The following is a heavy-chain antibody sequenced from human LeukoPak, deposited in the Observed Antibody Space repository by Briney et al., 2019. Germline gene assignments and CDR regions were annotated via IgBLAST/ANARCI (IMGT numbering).Heavy chain of an antibody. D-gene: IGHD2-2*01. CDR2: INPNSGGT. V-gene: IGHV1-2*02. Sequence: ASVTVSCKASGYTFTGYYMHWVRQAPGQGLEWMGWINPNSGGTNYAQKFQGRVTMTRDTSISTAYMGLSRLRSDDTAVYYCARVRCSSTSCYNWFDPWGQGTLVTVSS. J-gene: IGHJ5*02. CDR1: GYTFTGYY. CDR3: ARVRCSSTSCYNWFDP.